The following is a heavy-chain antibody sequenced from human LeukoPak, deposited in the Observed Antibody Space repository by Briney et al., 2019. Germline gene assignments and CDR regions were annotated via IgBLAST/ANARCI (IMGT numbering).Heavy chain of an antibody. D-gene: IGHD3-10*01. Sequence: GGSLRLSCAASGFTCDDNGMSWVRQAPGKGLEWVSGLNWNGGTTGYADSVKGRFTISRDNAKNFLYLQMNSLRAEDTALYYCATHSYYYGSGSYPHYLDYWGQGTLVTVSS. CDR3: ATHSYYYGSGSYPHYLDY. V-gene: IGHV3-20*04. J-gene: IGHJ4*02. CDR1: GFTCDDNG. CDR2: LNWNGGTT.